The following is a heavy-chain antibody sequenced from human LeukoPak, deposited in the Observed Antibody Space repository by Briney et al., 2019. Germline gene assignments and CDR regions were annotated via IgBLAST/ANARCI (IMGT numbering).Heavy chain of an antibody. CDR2: IKPDGSAQ. CDR1: GFTFSNSW. D-gene: IGHD3-10*01. V-gene: IGHV3-7*01. Sequence: GGSLRLSCAASGFTFSNSWMSWVRQAPGKGLEWVATIKPDGSAQYYVDSVKGRFTISRDNAKNSLFLQMNSLRAEDTAVYYCARDLWVEYYYGSGSYLYGMDVWGQGTTVTVSS. CDR3: ARDLWVEYYYGSGSYLYGMDV. J-gene: IGHJ6*02.